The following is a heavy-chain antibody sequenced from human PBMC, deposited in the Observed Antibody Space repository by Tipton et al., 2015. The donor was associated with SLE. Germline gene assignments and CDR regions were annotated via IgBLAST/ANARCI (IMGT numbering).Heavy chain of an antibody. J-gene: IGHJ4*02. CDR3: AGTSSSGWYVIDY. CDR2: IHYSGST. Sequence: IRQPPGKGPEWIGSIHYSGSTSYNSSLESRVTISIDTSKSQFSLKLSSVTASDMAEYYCAGTSSSGWYVIDYWGQGTLVTVSS. D-gene: IGHD6-19*01. V-gene: IGHV4-39*01.